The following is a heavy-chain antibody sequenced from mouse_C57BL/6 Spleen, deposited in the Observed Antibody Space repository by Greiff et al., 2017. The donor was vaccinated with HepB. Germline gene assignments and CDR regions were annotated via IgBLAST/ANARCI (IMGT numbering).Heavy chain of an antibody. CDR1: GYTFTTYP. Sequence: QVQLQQSGAELVKPGASVKMSCKASGYTFTTYPIEWMKQNHGKSLEWIGNFHPYNDDTKYNEKFKGKATLTLEKSSSTVYLELSRLTSDDSAVYYCARGYDGYSPFDYWGQGTTLTVSS. CDR3: ARGYDGYSPFDY. D-gene: IGHD2-3*01. CDR2: FHPYNDDT. J-gene: IGHJ2*01. V-gene: IGHV1-47*01.